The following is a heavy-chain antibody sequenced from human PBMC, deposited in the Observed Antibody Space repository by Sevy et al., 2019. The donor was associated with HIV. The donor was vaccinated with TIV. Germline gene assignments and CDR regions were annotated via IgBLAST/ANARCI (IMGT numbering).Heavy chain of an antibody. D-gene: IGHD3-10*01. J-gene: IGHJ4*02. CDR1: GFTFSSYA. V-gene: IGHV3-30-3*01. CDR3: ATAMVRGVIPLFDY. CDR2: ISYDGSNK. Sequence: GGSLRLSCAASGFTFSSYAMHWVHQAPGKGLEWVAVISYDGSNKYYADSVKGRFTISRDNSKNTLYLQMNSLRAEDTAVYYCATAMVRGVIPLFDYWGQGTLVTVSS.